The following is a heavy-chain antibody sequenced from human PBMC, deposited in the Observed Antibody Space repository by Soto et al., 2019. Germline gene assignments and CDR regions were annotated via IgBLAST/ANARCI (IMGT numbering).Heavy chain of an antibody. CDR1: GGSISSGGYY. Sequence: ALSVTCTVSGGSISSGGYYWSWIRQHPGKGLEWIGYIYYSGSTYYNPSLKSRVTISVDTSKNQFSLKLSSVTAADTAVYYCARSGYSYGPNPLLYWGQGTLVTVSS. CDR3: ARSGYSYGPNPLLY. J-gene: IGHJ4*02. D-gene: IGHD5-18*01. V-gene: IGHV4-31*03. CDR2: IYYSGST.